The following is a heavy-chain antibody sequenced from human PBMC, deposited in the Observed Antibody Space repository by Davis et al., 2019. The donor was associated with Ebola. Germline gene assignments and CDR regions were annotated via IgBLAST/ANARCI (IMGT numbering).Heavy chain of an antibody. Sequence: SVKVSCKASGGTFSSYAISWVRQAPGQGLEWMGGIIPIFGTANYAQKFQGRVTMTRNTSISTAYMELSSLRSEDTAVYYCARDKTSSGCDYWGQGTLVTVSS. J-gene: IGHJ4*02. V-gene: IGHV1-69*05. D-gene: IGHD6-19*01. CDR2: IIPIFGTA. CDR3: ARDKTSSGCDY. CDR1: GGTFSSYA.